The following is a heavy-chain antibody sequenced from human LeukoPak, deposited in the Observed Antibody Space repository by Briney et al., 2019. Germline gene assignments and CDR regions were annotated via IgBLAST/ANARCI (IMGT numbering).Heavy chain of an antibody. CDR1: GFTFSSYS. V-gene: IGHV3-21*01. Sequence: PGGSLRLSCAASGFTFSSYSMNWVRQAPGKGLEWVSSISSSSSYIYYADSVKGRFTISRDNAKNSLYLQMNSLRAEDTAVYYCARNLNEFGESYYFDYWGQGTLVTVSS. D-gene: IGHD3-10*01. CDR2: ISSSSSYI. J-gene: IGHJ4*02. CDR3: ARNLNEFGESYYFDY.